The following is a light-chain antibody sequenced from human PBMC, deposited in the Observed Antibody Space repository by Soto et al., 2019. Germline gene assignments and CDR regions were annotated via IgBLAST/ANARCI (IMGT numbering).Light chain of an antibody. CDR2: DAS. CDR1: QSVSSY. CDR3: HQRGSWPRGT. J-gene: IGKJ1*01. Sequence: EIVLTQSPATLSLSPGETATLSCRASQSVSSYLAWYQQKPGQAPRLLIYDASNRATGIPARFSGSGSVTDFTLTISSLEPEDFAVYYCHQRGSWPRGTFGQGTKVEIK. V-gene: IGKV3-11*01.